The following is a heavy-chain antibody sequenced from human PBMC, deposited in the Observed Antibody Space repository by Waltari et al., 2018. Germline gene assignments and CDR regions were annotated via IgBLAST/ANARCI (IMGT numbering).Heavy chain of an antibody. CDR2: ISSSSSYI. CDR1: GFTFSSYS. CDR3: SPTTVTTGAFDI. D-gene: IGHD4-17*01. J-gene: IGHJ3*02. Sequence: EVQLVESGGGLVKPGGSLRLSCAASGFTFSSYSMNWVRQAPGKGLEWVSSISSSSSYIYYADSGKGRFTISRDNAKNSLYLQMNSLRAEDTAVYYCSPTTVTTGAFDIWGQGTMVTVSS. V-gene: IGHV3-21*01.